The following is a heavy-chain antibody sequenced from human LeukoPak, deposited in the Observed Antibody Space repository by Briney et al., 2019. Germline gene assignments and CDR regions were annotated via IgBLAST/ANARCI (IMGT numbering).Heavy chain of an antibody. Sequence: GGSLRLSCAASGFTFSKYWMNWVRQAPGKGLEWVANIKQDGSEKFYVDSVKGQFTISRDNAKNSLYLQMNSLRAEDTAVYYCARYLAGSGWHFDYWGQGTLVTVSS. CDR2: IKQDGSEK. D-gene: IGHD6-19*01. CDR3: ARYLAGSGWHFDY. V-gene: IGHV3-7*02. CDR1: GFTFSKYW. J-gene: IGHJ4*02.